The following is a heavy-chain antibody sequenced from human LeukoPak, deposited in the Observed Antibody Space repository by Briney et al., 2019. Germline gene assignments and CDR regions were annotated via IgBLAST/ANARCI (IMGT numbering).Heavy chain of an antibody. CDR1: GFTFDDYA. CDR3: AKDLKRGYSYGPLDY. CDR2: INGDGDNT. D-gene: IGHD5-18*01. Sequence: GGSLRFSCAASGFTFDDYAMHWVRQAPGKGLEWVSLINGDGDNTYYADSVKGRFTISRDNSKHSLYLQMNSLRTEDTALYYCAKDLKRGYSYGPLDYWGQGTLVTVSS. V-gene: IGHV3-43*02. J-gene: IGHJ4*02.